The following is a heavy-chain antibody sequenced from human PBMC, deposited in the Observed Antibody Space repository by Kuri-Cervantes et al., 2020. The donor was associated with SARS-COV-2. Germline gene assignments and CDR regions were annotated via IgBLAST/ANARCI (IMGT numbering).Heavy chain of an antibody. J-gene: IGHJ4*02. Sequence: GGSLRLSCAASGFTFSSYSMNWVRQAPGKGLEWVSRINSDGSSTSYADSVKGRFTISRDNAKNTLYLQMNSLRAEDTAVYYCARDRHLAVAGRFDYWGQGTLVTVSS. D-gene: IGHD6-19*01. CDR2: INSDGSST. CDR1: GFTFSSYS. V-gene: IGHV3-74*01. CDR3: ARDRHLAVAGRFDY.